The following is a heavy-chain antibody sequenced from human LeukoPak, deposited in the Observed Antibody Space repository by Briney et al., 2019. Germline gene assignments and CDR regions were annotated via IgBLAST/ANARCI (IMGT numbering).Heavy chain of an antibody. CDR3: ARGPEYYFDY. V-gene: IGHV3-30*03. CDR1: GFTFSSYG. Sequence: AGGSLRLSCAASGFTFSSYGMHWVRQAPGKGLEWVAVISYDGSNKYYADSVKGRFTISRDNSKNTLYLQMNSLRAEDTAVYYCARGPEYYFDYWGQGTLVTVSS. CDR2: ISYDGSNK. D-gene: IGHD1-14*01. J-gene: IGHJ4*02.